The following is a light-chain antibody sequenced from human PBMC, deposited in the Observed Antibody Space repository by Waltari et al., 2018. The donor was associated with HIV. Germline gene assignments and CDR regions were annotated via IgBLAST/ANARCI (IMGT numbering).Light chain of an antibody. V-gene: IGKV1-39*01. Sequence: DIQMTQSPSSLSSSVGDRVTITCRASEDISNHLNWYQQKPGKAPNLLIYGASTLRRGVPSRCSGSGSVTDFTLTISTLQTEDFATYFCQQSYNTRWTFGQGTKVEI. CDR1: EDISNH. CDR2: GAS. CDR3: QQSYNTRWT. J-gene: IGKJ1*01.